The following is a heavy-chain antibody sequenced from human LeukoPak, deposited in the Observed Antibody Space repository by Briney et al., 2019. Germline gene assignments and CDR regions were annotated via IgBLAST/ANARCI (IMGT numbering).Heavy chain of an antibody. CDR2: IDWNGDNT. V-gene: IGHV3-20*04. CDR3: ARGAEVQLWSYYFDY. CDR1: GFTFDDYG. D-gene: IGHD5-18*01. Sequence: GGSLRLSCAASGFTFDDYGMSWVRQAPGKGLEWVATIDWNGDNTAYADSVKGRFTISRDNAKNSLYLQMNSLRAEDTALYYCARGAEVQLWSYYFDYWGQGTLVTVSS. J-gene: IGHJ4*02.